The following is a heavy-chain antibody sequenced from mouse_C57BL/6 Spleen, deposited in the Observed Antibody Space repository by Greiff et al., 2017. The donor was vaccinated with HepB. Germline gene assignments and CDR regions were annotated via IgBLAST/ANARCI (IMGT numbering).Heavy chain of an antibody. D-gene: IGHD1-1*01. J-gene: IGHJ1*03. CDR2: IYPGDGDT. V-gene: IGHV1-80*01. Sequence: VQLQQSGAELVKPGASVKISCKASGYAFSSYWMNWVKQRPGKGLEWIGQIYPGDGDTNYKGKFKGKATLTADKSSSTAYMQLNSLTSEDSAFYFCARGNYYGSSYGYFDVWGTGTTVTVSS. CDR1: GYAFSSYW. CDR3: ARGNYYGSSYGYFDV.